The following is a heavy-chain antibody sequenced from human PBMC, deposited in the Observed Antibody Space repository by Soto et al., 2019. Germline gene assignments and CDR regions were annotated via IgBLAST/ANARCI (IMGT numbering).Heavy chain of an antibody. V-gene: IGHV1-18*01. J-gene: IGHJ4*02. Sequence: ASVKVSCKASGYTFTSYAMHWVRQAPGQRLEWMGWISAYSASTKYAQKFQGRVTMTTDTSTSTAYMELRSLRSDDTAVYYCAREGYYSGSRLEYITIDYWGQGTLVTVSS. D-gene: IGHD3-10*01. CDR3: AREGYYSGSRLEYITIDY. CDR1: GYTFTSYA. CDR2: ISAYSAST.